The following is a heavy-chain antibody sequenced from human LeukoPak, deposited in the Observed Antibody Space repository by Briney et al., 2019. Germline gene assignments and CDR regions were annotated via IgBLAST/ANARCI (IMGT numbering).Heavy chain of an antibody. D-gene: IGHD5-24*01. V-gene: IGHV3-53*01. CDR1: GFTVSSNY. CDR2: IYSGGST. CDR3: ARAERWLQLNY. Sequence: GGSLRLSCAASGFTVSSNYMNWVRRAPGKGLEWVSVIYSGGSTYYADSVKGRFTISRDNSKNTLYLQMNSLRAEDTAVYYCARAERWLQLNYWGQGTLVTVSS. J-gene: IGHJ4*02.